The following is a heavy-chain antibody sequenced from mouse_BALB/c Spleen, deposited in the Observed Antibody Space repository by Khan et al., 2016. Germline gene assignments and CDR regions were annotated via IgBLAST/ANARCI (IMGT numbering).Heavy chain of an antibody. J-gene: IGHJ2*01. CDR1: GYSFTDYN. Sequence: LVASGPELVKPGASVKVSCKASGYSFTDYNMYWVKQSHGKSLEWIGYIDTYNGGTSYNQKLKGKATLTVDKSSSTAFMPLNSLSSEDSAVYYCARKGYRYDPMDYWGQGTTLTVSS. CDR2: IDTYNGGT. CDR3: ARKGYRYDPMDY. D-gene: IGHD2-14*01. V-gene: IGHV1S135*01.